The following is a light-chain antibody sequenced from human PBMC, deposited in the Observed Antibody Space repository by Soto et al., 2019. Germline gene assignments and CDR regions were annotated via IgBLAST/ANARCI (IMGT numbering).Light chain of an antibody. J-gene: IGKJ1*01. Sequence: EIVMTQSPATLSVSPGERATLSCRASQSVSSNLAWYQQKPGQAPRLLIYDASNRATGIPARFSGSGSGTDFTLTISSLQPEDFATYYCQESYSTPRWTFGQGTKVDIK. CDR3: QESYSTPRWT. V-gene: IGKV3D-15*01. CDR2: DAS. CDR1: QSVSSN.